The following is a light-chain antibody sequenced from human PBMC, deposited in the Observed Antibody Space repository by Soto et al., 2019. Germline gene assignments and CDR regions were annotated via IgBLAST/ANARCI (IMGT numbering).Light chain of an antibody. J-gene: IGKJ1*01. CDR1: QSGSSSY. CDR2: GAS. Sequence: EIVLTQSPGTLSLSPGKSTPLSCRASQSGSSSYLAWYQQKPGQAPRLLIYGASTRATGIPARFSGSGSGTEFTLTISSLQSEDFAVYYCQQYNNWLWTFGQGTKVDIK. V-gene: IGKV3-15*01. CDR3: QQYNNWLWT.